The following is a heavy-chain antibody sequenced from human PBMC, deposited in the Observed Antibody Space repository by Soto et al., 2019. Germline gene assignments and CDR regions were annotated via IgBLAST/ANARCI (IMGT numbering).Heavy chain of an antibody. J-gene: IGHJ6*02. CDR1: GFTFSSYA. V-gene: IGHV3-23*01. Sequence: GGSLRLSCAASGFTFSSYAMSWVRQAPGKGLEWVSAISGSGGSTYYADSVTGRFTISRDNSKNTLYLQMNSLRAEDTAVYYCAKDHRSPYYYYYGMDVWGQGTTVTVSS. CDR3: AKDHRSPYYYYYGMDV. CDR2: ISGSGGST. D-gene: IGHD3-10*01.